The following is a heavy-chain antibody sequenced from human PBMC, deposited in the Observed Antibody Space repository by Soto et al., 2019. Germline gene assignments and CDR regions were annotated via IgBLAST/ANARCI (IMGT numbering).Heavy chain of an antibody. V-gene: IGHV3-9*01. CDR3: AKDKVYINYQYYFAS. Sequence: EVQLVESGGGWVQPGRSLRLSCAASGFTFENYAMHWVRQGPGKGLEWVAGISWKSGSIGYADSVRGRFTISRDNAKNSLYLQMNSLRPEDTALYDCAKDKVYINYQYYFASWGQGTLVTVSS. CDR2: ISWKSGSI. CDR1: GFTFENYA. J-gene: IGHJ4*02. D-gene: IGHD4-4*01.